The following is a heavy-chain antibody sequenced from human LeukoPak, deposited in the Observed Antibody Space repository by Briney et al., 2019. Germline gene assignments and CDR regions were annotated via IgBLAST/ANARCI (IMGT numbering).Heavy chain of an antibody. Sequence: SETLSLTCAVYGGSFSGYYWSWIRQPPGKGLEWIGEINHSGSTNYNPSLKSRVTISVDTSKNQFSLKLSSVTAADTAVYYCARHVKHYDILTGYYQMGDYFDYWGQGTLVTVSS. CDR2: INHSGST. D-gene: IGHD3-9*01. J-gene: IGHJ4*02. CDR1: GGSFSGYY. V-gene: IGHV4-34*01. CDR3: ARHVKHYDILTGYYQMGDYFDY.